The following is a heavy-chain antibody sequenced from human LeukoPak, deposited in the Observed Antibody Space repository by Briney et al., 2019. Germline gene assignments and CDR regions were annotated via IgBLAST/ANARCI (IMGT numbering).Heavy chain of an antibody. Sequence: GGSLRLSCAASGFTFSDYYMSWIRQAPGKGLEWVSYISSSSSYTNYADSVKGRFTISRDNSKNTLYLQMNSLRAEDTAVYYCAKDPNSSGWYGGAYWGQGTLVTVSS. CDR3: AKDPNSSGWYGGAY. D-gene: IGHD6-19*01. J-gene: IGHJ4*02. CDR1: GFTFSDYY. V-gene: IGHV3-11*05. CDR2: ISSSSSYT.